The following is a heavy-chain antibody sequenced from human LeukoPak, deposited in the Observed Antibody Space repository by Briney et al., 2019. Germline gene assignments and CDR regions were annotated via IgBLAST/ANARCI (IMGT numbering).Heavy chain of an antibody. CDR3: ARVERGYSYGPTRAEYFQH. CDR1: GGSISSGGYS. J-gene: IGHJ1*01. Sequence: SETLSLTCAVSGGSISSGGYSWSWIRQPPGKGLEWIGYIYHSGSTYYNPSLKSRVTISVDRSKNQFSLKLSSVTAADTAVYYCARVERGYSYGPTRAEYFQHWGQGTLVTVSS. D-gene: IGHD5-18*01. CDR2: IYHSGST. V-gene: IGHV4-30-2*01.